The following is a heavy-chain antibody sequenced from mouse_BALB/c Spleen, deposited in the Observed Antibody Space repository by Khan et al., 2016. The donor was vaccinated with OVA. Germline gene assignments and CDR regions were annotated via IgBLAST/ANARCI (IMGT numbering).Heavy chain of an antibody. V-gene: IGHV1-85*01. J-gene: IGHJ2*01. Sequence: QVQLQQSGAELVKPGASVKLSCKASGYTFTSFDINWVRRRPEQGLEWIGWIFPGDDSTNYNEKFKGKATLTTDQSSHTAYMQLSRLTSEDSSGDCCARRRGTYDYWGQGTTLTVSS. CDR1: GYTFTSFD. CDR3: ARRRGTYDY. CDR2: IFPGDDST. D-gene: IGHD2-10*01.